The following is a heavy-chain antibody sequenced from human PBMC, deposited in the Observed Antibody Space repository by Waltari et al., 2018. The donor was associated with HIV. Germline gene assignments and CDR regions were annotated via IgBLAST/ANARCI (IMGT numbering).Heavy chain of an antibody. CDR2: IRSKTDGGAT. D-gene: IGHD1-26*01. V-gene: IGHV3-15*02. CDR3: TTFEMGTTRNF. CDR1: GIPFKTAW. Sequence: VQLVESGGALVTPGGSLKISCAVSGIPFKTAWLSWARQAPGKGLQWLGHIRSKTDGGATDYAAPLSGRFAISTDDFNNTMFLEMKTLKVDDTAVYYCTTFEMGTTRNFWGQGTLVTVSS. J-gene: IGHJ4*02.